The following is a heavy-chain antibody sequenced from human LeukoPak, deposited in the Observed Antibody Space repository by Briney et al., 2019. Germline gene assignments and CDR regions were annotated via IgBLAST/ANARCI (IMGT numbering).Heavy chain of an antibody. V-gene: IGHV3-21*01. CDR2: ISAGTAYI. CDR3: AELGITMIGGV. CDR1: GFTFSAYT. D-gene: IGHD3-10*02. Sequence: GGSLRLSCAASGFTFSAYTMHWVRQIPGKGLQWVSCISAGTAYIFYEDSVKGRFNISRDNAKNSLYLQMNSLRAEDTAVYYCAELGITMIGGVWGKGTTVTISS. J-gene: IGHJ6*04.